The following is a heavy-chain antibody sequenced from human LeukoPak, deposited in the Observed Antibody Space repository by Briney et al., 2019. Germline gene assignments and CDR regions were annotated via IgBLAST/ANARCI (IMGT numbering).Heavy chain of an antibody. Sequence: ASVKVSCKASGYTFTRYGISGVRQAPGQGLEWMGWINTYNGNTEYAQKLQGRVTMTTDTSTSTAYMELRSLRSDDTALYYCATNYYDSSGYYSIDYWGQGTLVSVSS. J-gene: IGHJ4*02. V-gene: IGHV1-18*01. D-gene: IGHD3-22*01. CDR3: ATNYYDSSGYYSIDY. CDR2: INTYNGNT. CDR1: GYTFTRYG.